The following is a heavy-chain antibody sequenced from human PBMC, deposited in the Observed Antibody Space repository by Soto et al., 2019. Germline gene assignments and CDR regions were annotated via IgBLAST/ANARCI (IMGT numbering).Heavy chain of an antibody. CDR2: ISYSGST. Sequence: QVQLQESGPGLVKPSQTLSLTCTVSGGSISSDDYYWSWIRQPPGKGLEWIGYISYSGSTYYNPSFKSRVTISVDSSKTQFSLRLSSVTAADTAVYYCAREVNNYYGMDVWGQGTTVTVSS. CDR1: GGSISSDDYY. CDR3: AREVNNYYGMDV. V-gene: IGHV4-30-4*01. J-gene: IGHJ6*02. D-gene: IGHD4-4*01.